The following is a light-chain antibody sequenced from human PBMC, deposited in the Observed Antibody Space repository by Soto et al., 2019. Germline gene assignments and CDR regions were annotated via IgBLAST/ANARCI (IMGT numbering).Light chain of an antibody. Sequence: EIVLTQSPGTLSLPPGERATLSCRASQSVSSSYLAWYQQKPGQAPRLLIFGASNRATGIPDRFSGSGSGTDFTLTISRLEPEDFAVYYCQQYKTFGQGTKLEIK. CDR1: QSVSSSY. CDR3: QQYKT. CDR2: GAS. V-gene: IGKV3-20*01. J-gene: IGKJ2*01.